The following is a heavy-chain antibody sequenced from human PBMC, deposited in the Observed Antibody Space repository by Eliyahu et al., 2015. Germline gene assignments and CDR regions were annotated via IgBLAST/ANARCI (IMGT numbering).Heavy chain of an antibody. Sequence: EVQLLESGGGLVQPGGSLRLSCAASGFTFSSYAMSWVRQAPGKGLEWVSAISGGGGTKYYADSMKGRFTISRDNAENTLDLQMNSLRAEDTALYYCAKDPTYGGYADYFDYWGQGTLVTVSS. CDR1: GFTFSSYA. CDR3: AKDPTYGGYADYFDY. D-gene: IGHD5-12*01. CDR2: ISGGGGTK. V-gene: IGHV3-23*01. J-gene: IGHJ4*02.